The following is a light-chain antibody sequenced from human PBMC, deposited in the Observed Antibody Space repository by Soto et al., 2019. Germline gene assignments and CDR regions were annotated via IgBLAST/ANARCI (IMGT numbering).Light chain of an antibody. CDR1: SNGDRNY. CDR3: QQYGSLSWT. CDR2: GAS. J-gene: IGKJ1*01. V-gene: IGKV3-20*01. Sequence: IVLRQSPGTVCLSXGERATLVCRSRSNGDRNYLTWYQPKLGQAPRIXXFGASGRAHGSPDRFSGSGSVTDFTRTISRLEPEDFAVYYGQQYGSLSWTFGQGTKVDIK.